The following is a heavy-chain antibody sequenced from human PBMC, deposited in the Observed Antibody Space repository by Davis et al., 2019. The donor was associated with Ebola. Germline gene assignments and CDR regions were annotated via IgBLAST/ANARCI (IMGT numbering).Heavy chain of an antibody. CDR1: GFTFNTYW. J-gene: IGHJ4*02. CDR2: INPVGSTT. D-gene: IGHD1-14*01. Sequence: HTGGSLRLSCAASGFTFNTYWIHWVRQAPGKGLVWVSRINPVGSTTYYADSVKGRFTIFRDNSKNTLFLQMNSVRAEDTALFYCAKDQVPDGIWTIDSWGQGAMVTVSS. CDR3: AKDQVPDGIWTIDS. V-gene: IGHV3-74*01.